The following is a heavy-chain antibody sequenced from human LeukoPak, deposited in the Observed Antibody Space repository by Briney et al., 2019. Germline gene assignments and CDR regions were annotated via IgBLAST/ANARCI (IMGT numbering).Heavy chain of an antibody. V-gene: IGHV4-30-4*08. D-gene: IGHD2-15*01. J-gene: IGHJ4*02. CDR2: INHSGST. Sequence: SQTLSLTCTVSGGSISSGDYYWSWIRQPPGRGLEWIGEINHSGSTNYNPSLKSRVTISVDTSKNQFSLKLSSVTAADTAVYYCARILGYCSGGSCRDYWGQGTLVTVSS. CDR3: ARILGYCSGGSCRDY. CDR1: GGSISSGDYY.